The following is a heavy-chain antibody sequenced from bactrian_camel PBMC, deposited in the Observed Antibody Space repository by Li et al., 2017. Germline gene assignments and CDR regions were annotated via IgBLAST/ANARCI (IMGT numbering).Heavy chain of an antibody. J-gene: IGHJ4*01. V-gene: IGHV3S53*01. D-gene: IGHD5*01. CDR3: AAEGRVVECMVIGL. CDR2: MLTVGHT. CDR1: RYTFSAYC. Sequence: HVQLVESGGGSVQAGGSLTLSCDASRYTFSAYCMGWFRQAPGKEREEVATMLTVGHTKYAESVKGRFSISEDKDKNTLYLQMNNLKPEDTAMYYCAAEGRVVECMVIGLGARGPRSPSP.